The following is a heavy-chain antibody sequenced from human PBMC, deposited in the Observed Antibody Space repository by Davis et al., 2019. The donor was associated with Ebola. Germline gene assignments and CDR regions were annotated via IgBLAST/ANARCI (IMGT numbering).Heavy chain of an antibody. J-gene: IGHJ5*02. D-gene: IGHD3-3*01. CDR3: ASPNDFWSGYPNWFDP. V-gene: IGHV1-69*13. CDR1: GYTFTGYY. Sequence: SVKVSCKASGYTFTGYYMHWVRQAPGQGLEWMGGIIPIFGTANYAQKFQGRVTITADESTSTAYMELSSLRSDDTAVYYCASPNDFWSGYPNWFDPWGQGTLVTVSS. CDR2: IIPIFGTA.